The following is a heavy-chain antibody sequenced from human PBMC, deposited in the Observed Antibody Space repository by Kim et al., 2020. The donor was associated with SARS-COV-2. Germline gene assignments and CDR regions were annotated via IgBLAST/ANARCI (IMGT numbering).Heavy chain of an antibody. Sequence: SLKSRVTISVDTSKNPFSLKLSSVTAADTAVYYCARQADWDSSSWYYFDYWGQGTQVTVSS. D-gene: IGHD6-13*01. J-gene: IGHJ4*02. CDR3: ARQADWDSSSWYYFDY. V-gene: IGHV4-39*01.